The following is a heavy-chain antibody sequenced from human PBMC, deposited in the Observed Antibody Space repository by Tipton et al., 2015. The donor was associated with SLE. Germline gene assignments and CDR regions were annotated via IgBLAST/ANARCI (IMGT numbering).Heavy chain of an antibody. CDR1: GFTFSSYW. Sequence: GSLRLSCAASGFTFSSYWMHWVRQAPGKGLVWASRINRDGSSTSYADSVKGRFTVSRDNAKSTLYLQMNSLRAEDTAVYYCAREENWNERIWGQGTMVTVSS. D-gene: IGHD1-1*01. J-gene: IGHJ3*02. CDR3: AREENWNERI. CDR2: INRDGSST. V-gene: IGHV3-74*01.